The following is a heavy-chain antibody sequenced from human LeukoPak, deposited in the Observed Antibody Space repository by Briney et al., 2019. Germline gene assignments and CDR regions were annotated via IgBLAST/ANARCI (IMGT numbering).Heavy chain of an antibody. CDR2: IYYSGST. CDR3: ARTNYGGNSVGLDY. Sequence: SETLSLTCTVSGGSVSSGSYYWSWIRQPPGKGLEWIGYIYYSGSTNYNPSLKSRVTISVDTSKNQFSLKRSSVTAADTAVYYCARTNYGGNSVGLDYWGQGTLVTVSS. J-gene: IGHJ4*02. D-gene: IGHD4-23*01. V-gene: IGHV4-61*01. CDR1: GGSVSSGSYY.